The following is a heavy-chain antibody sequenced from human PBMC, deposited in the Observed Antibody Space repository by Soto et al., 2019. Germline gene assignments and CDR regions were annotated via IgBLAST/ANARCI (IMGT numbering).Heavy chain of an antibody. CDR1: GWSFSGYH. J-gene: IGHJ4*02. Sequence: SSETLSLTCAVYGWSFSGYHWSWIRQPPGKGLEWIEQINHSGGTHYNPSLKSRVTTSIDTSKNQFSLKLSSVTAADTAVYYCARGLHQLPPGGYWGQGTLVKVSS. CDR2: INHSGGT. V-gene: IGHV4-34*01. D-gene: IGHD2-2*01. CDR3: ARGLHQLPPGGY.